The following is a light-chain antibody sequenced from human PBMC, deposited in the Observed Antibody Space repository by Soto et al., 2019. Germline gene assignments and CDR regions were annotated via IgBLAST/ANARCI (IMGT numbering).Light chain of an antibody. CDR1: QSISRY. V-gene: IGKV1-39*01. Sequence: EIQMTQSPSSLSASVGESVTITCRASQSISRYLKWYQQKPGKAPKLLIYAASSLQSGVPSRFNGSGSGTDFTLTVSSLQPEDFATYYCQQPHSCPITFGQGTRLDIK. CDR2: AAS. CDR3: QQPHSCPIT. J-gene: IGKJ5*01.